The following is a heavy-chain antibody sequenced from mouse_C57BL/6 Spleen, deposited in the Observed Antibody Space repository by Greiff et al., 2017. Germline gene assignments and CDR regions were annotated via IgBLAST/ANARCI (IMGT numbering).Heavy chain of an antibody. CDR3: RGGVWYHFDY. CDR2: IRLKSDNYAT. V-gene: IGHV6-3*01. J-gene: IGHJ2*01. D-gene: IGHD2-10*02. Sequence: EVKLMESGGGLVQPGGSMKLSCVASGFTFSNYWMNWVRQSPEKGLEWVAQIRLKSDNYATHYAESVKVRFTISRDDSKSSVYLQMNNLRAEDNGIYYCRGGVWYHFDYWGKGTTLTVSS. CDR1: GFTFSNYW.